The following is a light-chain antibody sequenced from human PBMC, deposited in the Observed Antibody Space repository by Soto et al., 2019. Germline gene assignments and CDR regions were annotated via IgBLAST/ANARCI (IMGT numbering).Light chain of an antibody. V-gene: IGKV3-20*01. CDR3: HQYASAPRT. J-gene: IGKJ4*01. CDR1: QSVGRNY. CDR2: TAS. Sequence: EIVMTQSPATLSVSPGARATLSCRASQSVGRNYLAWFQKKPGQAPRLLIHTASGRATGIPDRFSGSGSGTDFTLTVSRLEPEDLAVYYCHQYASAPRTFGGGTKVDIK.